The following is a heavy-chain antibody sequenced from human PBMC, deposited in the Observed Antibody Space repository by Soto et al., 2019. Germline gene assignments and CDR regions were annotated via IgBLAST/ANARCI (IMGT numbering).Heavy chain of an antibody. CDR3: ARDPYHYSYYGLDV. Sequence: EVQLVESGGGLVQPGGSLRLSCAASGFAFSSHWMHWVRQAPGKGLVWVSRINNDGSITTNKDSVKGRFTISRANAKNTMFLEMNSLRVEDTAVYYCARDPYHYSYYGLDVWGQGTTVIVSS. CDR2: INNDGSIT. V-gene: IGHV3-74*01. J-gene: IGHJ6*02. CDR1: GFAFSSHW.